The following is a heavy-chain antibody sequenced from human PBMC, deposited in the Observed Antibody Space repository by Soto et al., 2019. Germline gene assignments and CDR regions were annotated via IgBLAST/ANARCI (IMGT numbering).Heavy chain of an antibody. J-gene: IGHJ1*01. CDR3: ARDGDGYDH. CDR1: GGSISSGSYY. D-gene: IGHD5-12*01. V-gene: IGHV4-61*01. Sequence: QVQLLESGPGLVKPSESLFLTCSVSGGSISSGSYYWTWIRQPPGKGLEWIGYIYSSGGTSYNPSLKSRVTISVDTSKNQFSLKLSSVTAADTAVYYCARDGDGYDHWGQGTLVTVSS. CDR2: IYSSGGT.